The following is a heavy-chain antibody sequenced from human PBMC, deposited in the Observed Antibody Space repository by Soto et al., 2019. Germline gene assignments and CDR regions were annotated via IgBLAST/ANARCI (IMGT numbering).Heavy chain of an antibody. CDR2: ISYDGSNK. CDR1: GFTFSSYG. V-gene: IGHV3-30*18. J-gene: IGHJ6*02. Sequence: QVQLVESGGGVVQPGRSLRLSCAASGFTFSSYGMHWVRQAPGKGLEWVAVISYDGSNKHYADSVKGRFTISRDNSKNTLYLQMNSLRAEDTGVYYCAKDGFYCSGGSCYRVDDYYCGMDVWGQGTTVTVSS. D-gene: IGHD2-15*01. CDR3: AKDGFYCSGGSCYRVDDYYCGMDV.